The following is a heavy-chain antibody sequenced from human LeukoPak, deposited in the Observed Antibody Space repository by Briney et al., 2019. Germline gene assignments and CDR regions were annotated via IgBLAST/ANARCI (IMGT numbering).Heavy chain of an antibody. CDR3: ARDQRPGYSSSWYDYYYYMDV. D-gene: IGHD6-13*01. V-gene: IGHV1-2*02. CDR2: INLNSGGT. J-gene: IGHJ6*03. Sequence: ASVKVSCKASGYTFTGYYMHWVRQAPGQGLEWMGWINLNSGGTNYAQKFQGRVTMTRDTSISTAYMELSRLRSDDTAVYYCARDQRPGYSSSWYDYYYYMDVWGKGTTVTVSS. CDR1: GYTFTGYY.